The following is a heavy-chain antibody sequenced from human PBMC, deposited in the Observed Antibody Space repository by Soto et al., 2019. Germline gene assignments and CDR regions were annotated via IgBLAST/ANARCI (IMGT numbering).Heavy chain of an antibody. CDR3: ARWPQPRYTADPYAVDV. CDR2: IVPSLDTT. CDR1: GGTFSSSG. Sequence: SVKVSCKASGGTFSSSGFSWVRQAPGQGLEWMGMIVPSLDTTNYAQKFQARVTITADEVTSTAYMELRSLRSEDTAVYYCARWPQPRYTADPYAVDVWGQGTRVTVSS. V-gene: IGHV1-69*11. D-gene: IGHD3-16*02. J-gene: IGHJ6*02.